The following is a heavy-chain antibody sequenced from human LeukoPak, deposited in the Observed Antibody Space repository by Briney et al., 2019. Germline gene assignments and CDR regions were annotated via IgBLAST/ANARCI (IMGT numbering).Heavy chain of an antibody. CDR3: ARGTRYGGTDY. CDR1: GGPFSGYY. CDR2: INHSGST. Sequence: SETLSLTCAVYGGPFSGYYWSWIRQPPGKGLEWIGEINHSGSTNYNPSLKSRVTISVDTSKNQFSLKLSSVTAADTAVYYCARGTRYGGTDYWGQGTLVTVSS. J-gene: IGHJ4*02. D-gene: IGHD4-23*01. V-gene: IGHV4-34*01.